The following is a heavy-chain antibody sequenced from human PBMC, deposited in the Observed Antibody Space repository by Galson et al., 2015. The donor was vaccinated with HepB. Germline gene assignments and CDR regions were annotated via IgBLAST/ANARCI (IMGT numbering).Heavy chain of an antibody. CDR2: IKQDGSEK. V-gene: IGHV3-7*01. D-gene: IGHD5-12*01. Sequence: SLRLSCAASGFTFSSYWMSWVRQAPGKGLEWVANIKQDGSEKYYVDSVKGRFTISRDNAKNSLYLQMNSLRAEDTAVYYCARDFGYSGYDYYYYMDVWGKGTTVTVSS. CDR1: GFTFSSYW. J-gene: IGHJ6*03. CDR3: ARDFGYSGYDYYYYMDV.